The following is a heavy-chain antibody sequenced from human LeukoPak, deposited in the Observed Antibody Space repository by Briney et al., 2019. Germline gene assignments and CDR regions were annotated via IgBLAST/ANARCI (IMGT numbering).Heavy chain of an antibody. V-gene: IGHV3-7*01. CDR3: ARDSTADY. D-gene: IGHD1-26*01. CDR1: GFTFSSYG. Sequence: GGSLRLSCAASGFTFSSYGMSWVRQAPGKGLEWVANIKQDGSEKYYVDSVKGRFTISRDNAKNSLYLQMNSLRAEDTAVYYCARDSTADYWGQGTLVTVSS. CDR2: IKQDGSEK. J-gene: IGHJ4*02.